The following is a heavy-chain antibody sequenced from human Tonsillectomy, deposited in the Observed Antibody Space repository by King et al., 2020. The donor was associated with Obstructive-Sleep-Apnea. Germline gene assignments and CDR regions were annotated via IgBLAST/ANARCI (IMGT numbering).Heavy chain of an antibody. CDR2: ISWNSGSI. CDR1: GFTFDDYG. V-gene: IGHV3-9*01. J-gene: IGHJ4*02. Sequence: DVQLVESGGGLLQPGRSLRLSCAASGFTFDDYGMHWVRQAPGKGLEWVSGISWNSGSIGYADSVRGRFTISRDNAKNSPYLQMNMLRAEDTAFYYCAKADYGDSSYYFDSWGQGTLVTVSS. D-gene: IGHD4-17*01. CDR3: AKADYGDSSYYFDS.